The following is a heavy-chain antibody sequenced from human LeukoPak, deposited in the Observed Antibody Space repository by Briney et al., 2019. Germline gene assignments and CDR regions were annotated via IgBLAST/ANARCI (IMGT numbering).Heavy chain of an antibody. J-gene: IGHJ4*02. CDR3: VREEGY. CDR2: IKQDGSHK. CDR1: GFTFSTYW. Sequence: GGSLRLSCAASGFTFSTYWMYWVRQAPGKGQEWVANIKQDGSHKYYVDSVKGRFTISRDNAKNSLYLQMNSLRVEDTAVYYCVREEGYWGQGTLVTVSS. V-gene: IGHV3-7*01.